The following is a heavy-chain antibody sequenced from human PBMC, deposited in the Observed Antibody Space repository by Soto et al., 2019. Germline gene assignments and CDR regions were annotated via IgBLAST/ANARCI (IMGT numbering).Heavy chain of an antibody. CDR1: GFTFSDYS. J-gene: IGHJ6*04. V-gene: IGHV3-48*01. Sequence: GGSLRLSCAASGFTFSDYSMNWVRQAPGKGLEWVSYISSGSSTIYYADSVKGRFTISRDNDNKSLYLQMNGLRAEDTAVYYCARAYSYMDVWGKGTTVTVSS. CDR3: ARAYSYMDV. CDR2: ISSGSSTI. D-gene: IGHD2-21*01.